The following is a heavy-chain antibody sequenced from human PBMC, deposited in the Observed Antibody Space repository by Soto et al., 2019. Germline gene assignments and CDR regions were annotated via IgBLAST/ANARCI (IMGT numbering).Heavy chain of an antibody. V-gene: IGHV3-33*01. Sequence: QVQLVESGGGVVQPERSLRLSCVASRFTFSDYGMHWVRQAPGKGLEWVAVIWHDGLKKYYVDSVKGRFTVSRDNSKNTLYLQMNSLRVEDTATYYCARDRGADAPIDFWGRGTLVTVSS. CDR2: IWHDGLKK. CDR3: ARDRGADAPIDF. CDR1: RFTFSDYG. J-gene: IGHJ4*02.